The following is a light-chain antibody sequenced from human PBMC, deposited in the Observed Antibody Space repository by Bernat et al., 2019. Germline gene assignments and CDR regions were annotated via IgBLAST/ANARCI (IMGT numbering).Light chain of an antibody. CDR2: GQN. CDR1: SLRMYY. Sequence: SSELTQDPAVSVALGQTARITGQGDSLRMYYASWNKVKPGQAPLLVIYGQNNRPSGIPDRFSGSSSGNTASLTITGTQAEDEAEYYCNSRDSCGKHLGGFGGVTKLTVL. CDR3: NSRDSCGKHLGG. V-gene: IGLV3-19*01. J-gene: IGLJ2*01.